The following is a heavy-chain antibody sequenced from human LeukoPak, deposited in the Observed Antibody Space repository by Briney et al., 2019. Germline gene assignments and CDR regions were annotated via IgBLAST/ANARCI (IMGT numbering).Heavy chain of an antibody. CDR3: ARVADYYASGRHFDL. CDR1: GYSFSNFW. J-gene: IGHJ2*01. Sequence: GEPLKISCKGSGYSFSNFWIGWVRQLPGKRLECMGIIYPTYSDTRYSPSFQGQVTFSADKSINTAYRQWSSLKASDTAMYYCARVADYYASGRHFDLWGRGTLVTVSS. V-gene: IGHV5-51*01. CDR2: IYPTYSDT. D-gene: IGHD3-10*01.